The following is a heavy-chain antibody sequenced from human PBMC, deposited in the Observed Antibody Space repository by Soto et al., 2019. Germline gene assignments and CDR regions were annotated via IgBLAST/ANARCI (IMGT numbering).Heavy chain of an antibody. J-gene: IGHJ4*01. CDR3: TKARCSGNPCYVPDY. Sequence: PGGSLRLSCAASGFTFSSYAMHWVRQAPGKGLEWVAVISYDGSNKYYADSVKGRFTISRDNSKNTLFLQMNSLRAEDTATYYCTKARCSGNPCYVPDYWGHGTLVTVSS. V-gene: IGHV3-30-3*01. D-gene: IGHD2-15*01. CDR2: ISYDGSNK. CDR1: GFTFSSYA.